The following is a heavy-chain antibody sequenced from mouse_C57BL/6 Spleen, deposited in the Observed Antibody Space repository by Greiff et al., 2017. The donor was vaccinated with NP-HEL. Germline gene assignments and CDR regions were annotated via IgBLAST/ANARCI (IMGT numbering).Heavy chain of an antibody. J-gene: IGHJ2*01. V-gene: IGHV1-50*01. CDR3: ASLFITTVVAGYYFDY. D-gene: IGHD1-1*01. Sequence: QVQLQQPGAELVKPGASVKLSCKASGYTFTSYWMQWVKQRPGQGLEWIGEIDPSDSYTNYNQKFKGKATLTVDTSSSTAYMQLSSLTSEDSAVYYCASLFITTVVAGYYFDYWGQGTTLTVSS. CDR1: GYTFTSYW. CDR2: IDPSDSYT.